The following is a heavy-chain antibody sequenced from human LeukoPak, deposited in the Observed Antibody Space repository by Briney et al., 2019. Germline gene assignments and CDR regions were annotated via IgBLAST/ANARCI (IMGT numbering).Heavy chain of an antibody. D-gene: IGHD6-13*01. Sequence: SETLSLTCAVSGGSISSGGYSWSWIRQPPGKGLEWIGYIYHSGSTYYNPSLKSRVTISVDRPKNQFSLKLSSVTAADTAVYYCARAWLAAANWFDPWGQGTLVTVSS. CDR3: ARAWLAAANWFDP. J-gene: IGHJ5*02. V-gene: IGHV4-30-2*01. CDR1: GGSISSGGYS. CDR2: IYHSGST.